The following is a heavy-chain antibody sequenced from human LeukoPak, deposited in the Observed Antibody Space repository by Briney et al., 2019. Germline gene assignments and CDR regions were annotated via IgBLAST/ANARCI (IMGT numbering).Heavy chain of an antibody. CDR3: ARDWSSGYYTLYYYYYGMDV. J-gene: IGHJ6*02. Sequence: GSLRLACAASGFTFSSYWMSWVRQAPGKGLEWVANIKQDGSEKYYVDSVKGRFTISRDNAKNSLYLQMNSLRAEDTAVYYCARDWSSGYYTLYYYYYGMDVWGQGTTVTVSS. V-gene: IGHV3-7*01. CDR1: GFTFSSYW. D-gene: IGHD3-22*01. CDR2: IKQDGSEK.